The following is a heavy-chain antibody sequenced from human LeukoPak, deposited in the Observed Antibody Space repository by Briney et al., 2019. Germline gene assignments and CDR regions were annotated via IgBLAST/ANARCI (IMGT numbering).Heavy chain of an antibody. V-gene: IGHV1-18*01. Sequence: ASVTVSCKASDYTFTNYDINWVRQAPGQGLEWMGWISTYNGNTNYAQNLQGRVTMTTDTSTSTAYMELSSLRSDDTAVYYCARGVGTGYWYFDLWGRGTLVTVSS. CDR3: ARGVGTGYWYFDL. CDR1: DYTFTNYD. CDR2: ISTYNGNT. D-gene: IGHD1-26*01. J-gene: IGHJ2*01.